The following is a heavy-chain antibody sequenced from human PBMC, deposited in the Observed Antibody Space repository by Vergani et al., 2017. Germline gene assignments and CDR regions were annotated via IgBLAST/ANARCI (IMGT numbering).Heavy chain of an antibody. CDR1: GYTFTGYY. D-gene: IGHD3-3*01. V-gene: IGHV1-2*04. J-gene: IGHJ6*03. Sequence: QVQLVQSGAEVKKPGASVKVSCKASGYTFTGYYMHWVRQAPGQGLEWMGWINPNSGGTNYAQKFQGWVTMTRDTSISTAYMERSRLRSDDTAVYYCARGFGGTIFGVVTPNYYYMDGWGRGTTVTVSS. CDR2: INPNSGGT. CDR3: ARGFGGTIFGVVTPNYYYMDG.